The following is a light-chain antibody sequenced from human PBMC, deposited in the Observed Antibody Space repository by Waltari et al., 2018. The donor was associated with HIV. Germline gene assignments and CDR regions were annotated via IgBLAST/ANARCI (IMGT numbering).Light chain of an antibody. CDR1: QSFSKF. Sequence: DIQMTQSPSSLSASVGDRVTITCRASQSFSKFLNWYQQKPGKAPNLLIYATSTLQSGVPSRFTGSGSVTDFTLTISSLQPEDSAIYFCQQSYSVPWTFGQGTKVEIK. CDR2: ATS. CDR3: QQSYSVPWT. V-gene: IGKV1-39*01. J-gene: IGKJ1*01.